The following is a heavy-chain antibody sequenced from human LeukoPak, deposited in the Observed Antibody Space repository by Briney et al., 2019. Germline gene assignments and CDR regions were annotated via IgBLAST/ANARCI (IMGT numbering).Heavy chain of an antibody. J-gene: IGHJ4*02. CDR1: GFTFSSYW. V-gene: IGHV3-74*01. D-gene: IGHD3-10*01. CDR3: AKGGTIIPLRHLTH. Sequence: GGSLRLSCAASGFTFSSYWMHWVRQAPGKGLVWVSRINSDGSSTSYADSVRGRFSISRDNAKNTLYLQMNSLRAEDTAVYYCAKGGTIIPLRHLTHWGQGTLVTVSS. CDR2: INSDGSST.